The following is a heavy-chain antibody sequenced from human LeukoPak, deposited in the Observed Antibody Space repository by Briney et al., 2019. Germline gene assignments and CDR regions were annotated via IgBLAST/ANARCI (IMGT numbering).Heavy chain of an antibody. V-gene: IGHV3-23*01. D-gene: IGHD2-15*01. CDR3: ARAPVTSCRGAFCYPLDI. J-gene: IGHJ4*02. Sequence: GGSLRLSCAASGFALSSYAMSWVRQAPGKGLEWVSATSSSDAGIYHAESVRGRFTISRDNSKNTLYLQMNSLRADDAAVYYCARAPVTSCRGAFCYPLDIWGLGTLVTVSS. CDR1: GFALSSYA. CDR2: TSSSDAGI.